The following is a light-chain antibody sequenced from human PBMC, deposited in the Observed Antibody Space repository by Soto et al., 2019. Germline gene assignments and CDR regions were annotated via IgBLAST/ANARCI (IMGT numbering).Light chain of an antibody. Sequence: EIVMTQSPATLSVSPGERATLSCRASQSVSSNLVWYQQKRGQAPRLLIYGASTRATGIPARFSGSGSGTEFTLTIGSLQSEDFAVDYCQQYNNWPPTFGQGTKLEIK. V-gene: IGKV3-15*01. CDR1: QSVSSN. CDR2: GAS. CDR3: QQYNNWPPT. J-gene: IGKJ2*01.